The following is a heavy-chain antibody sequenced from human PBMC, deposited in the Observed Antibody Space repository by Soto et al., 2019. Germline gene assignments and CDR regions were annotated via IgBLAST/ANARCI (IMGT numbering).Heavy chain of an antibody. J-gene: IGHJ4*02. CDR3: ATQDFRGTTGTT. CDR2: ISGGGDIS. Sequence: RGSLLVACASSVFTFTTYAMCWVRQAPGKGLEWVSLISGGGDISYYANSVKGRFTISRDNSKDTLYLQINSLRAEDTAVYFCATQDFRGTTGTTWGQGTMVTVSS. V-gene: IGHV3-23*01. CDR1: VFTFTTYA. D-gene: IGHD1-1*01.